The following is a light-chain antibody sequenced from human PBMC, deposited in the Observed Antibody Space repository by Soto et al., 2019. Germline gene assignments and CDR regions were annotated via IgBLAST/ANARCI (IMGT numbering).Light chain of an antibody. CDR2: GAS. CDR1: ESVSNNY. Sequence: EIVLTQSPGTLSLSPGERASVSCRASESVSNNYLAWYQQKPGQAPRLLIYGASNVATGIPDRFSGSGSGTDFTLTISRLEPEDFAVYYCQQYGSSGTFGKGTKVDIK. V-gene: IGKV3-20*01. J-gene: IGKJ1*01. CDR3: QQYGSSGT.